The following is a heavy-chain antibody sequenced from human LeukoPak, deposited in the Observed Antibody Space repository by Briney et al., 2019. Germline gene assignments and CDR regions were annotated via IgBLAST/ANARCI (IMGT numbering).Heavy chain of an antibody. J-gene: IGHJ5*02. CDR1: GGSISTYY. CDR2: IYTSGST. D-gene: IGHD6-13*01. V-gene: IGHV4-4*07. CDR3: ARYSSSPFWFDP. Sequence: SETLSLTCTVSGGSISTYYWSWIRQPAGKGLEWIGRIYTSGSTNYNPSLKSRVTISVDTSKNQFSLKLSSVTAADTAVYYCARYSSSPFWFDPWGQGTLVTVSS.